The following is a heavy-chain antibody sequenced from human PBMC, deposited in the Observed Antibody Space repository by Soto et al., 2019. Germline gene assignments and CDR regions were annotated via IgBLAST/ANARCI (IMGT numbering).Heavy chain of an antibody. CDR1: GYTFTGYY. CDR2: INPNSGGT. V-gene: IGHV1-2*04. D-gene: IGHD4-17*01. J-gene: IGHJ6*03. CDR3: AGSYGDSLYSYMDV. Sequence: ASVKVSCKASGYTFTGYYMHWVRQAPGQGLEWMGWINPNSGGTNYAQKFQGWVTMTRDTSISTAYMELSRLRSDDTAVYYCAGSYGDSLYSYMDVWGKGTTVTVSS.